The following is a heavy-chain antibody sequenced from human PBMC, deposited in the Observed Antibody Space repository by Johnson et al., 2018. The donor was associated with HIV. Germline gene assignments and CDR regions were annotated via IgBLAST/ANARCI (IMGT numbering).Heavy chain of an antibody. CDR2: ISYDGSTK. J-gene: IGHJ3*01. D-gene: IGHD3-16*01. V-gene: IGHV3-30-3*01. CDR3: VRDAFDYRDASGRFGGAGFDL. CDR1: GFTFSSYA. Sequence: QVQLVESGGGVVQPGRSLRLSCAASGFTFSSYAMHWVRQAPGKGLEWVAVISYDGSTKYYADSVKGRFTISRYNAKHSLALHMNSLRAEDTAVYDCVRDAFDYRDASGRFGGAGFDLWGQGTVVTVSS.